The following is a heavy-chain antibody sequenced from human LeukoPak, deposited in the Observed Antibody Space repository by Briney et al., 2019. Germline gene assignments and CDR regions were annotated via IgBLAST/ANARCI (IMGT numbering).Heavy chain of an antibody. J-gene: IGHJ4*02. V-gene: IGHV1-2*02. CDR1: GYTFTGYY. CDR2: INPNSGGT. CDR3: ARDESSSWTTFDY. Sequence: ASVKVSCKASGYTFTGYYMHWVRQAPGQGLEWMGWINPNSGGTNYAQKFQGRVTMTRDTSISTAYMELSRLRSDDTAVYYCARDESSSWTTFDYWGQGTLVTVSS. D-gene: IGHD6-13*01.